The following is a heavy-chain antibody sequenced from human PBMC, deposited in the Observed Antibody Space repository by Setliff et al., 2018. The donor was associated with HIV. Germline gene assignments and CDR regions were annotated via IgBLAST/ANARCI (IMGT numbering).Heavy chain of an antibody. J-gene: IGHJ4*02. V-gene: IGHV3-23*01. CDR3: VKAIRTIFGVVIEPFDY. Sequence: GGSLRLSCAASGFTFSDYPMTWVRRSPGKGLEWVATMSGSGLSSSTYYSDSVKGRFAISRDNSKNTLYLLMNALGVEDTAMYHCVKAIRTIFGVVIEPFDYWGRGTLVTVSS. CDR2: MSGSGLSSST. D-gene: IGHD3-3*01. CDR1: GFTFSDYP.